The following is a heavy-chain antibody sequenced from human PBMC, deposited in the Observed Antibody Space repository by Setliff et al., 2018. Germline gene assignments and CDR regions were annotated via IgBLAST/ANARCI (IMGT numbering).Heavy chain of an antibody. CDR2: IDTSGT. CDR3: VTYYVGRGGPGY. D-gene: IGHD3-16*01. CDR1: GASVTSDHYH. V-gene: IGHV4-61*02. Sequence: SETLSLTCTVSGASVTSDHYHWSWIRQPAGKGLEWLGRIDTSGTNYDPSLNGRLTISMDTSQNQFSLKLRSVTAADTALYYCVTYYVGRGGPGYWGQGTLVTVSS. J-gene: IGHJ4*02.